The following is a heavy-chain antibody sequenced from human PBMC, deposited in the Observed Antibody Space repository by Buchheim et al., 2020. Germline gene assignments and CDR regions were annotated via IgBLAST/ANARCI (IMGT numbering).Heavy chain of an antibody. V-gene: IGHV4-61*01. CDR2: IYYSGST. Sequence: QVQLQESGPGLVKPSETLSLTCTVSGGSASSGSYYWSWIRQPPGKGLEWIGYIYYSGSTSYNPSLKSRVTISVDTSKNQFSLKLSSVTAADTAVYYCARANYYDRSGSFDYWGQGTL. CDR1: GGSASSGSYY. D-gene: IGHD3-22*01. CDR3: ARANYYDRSGSFDY. J-gene: IGHJ4*02.